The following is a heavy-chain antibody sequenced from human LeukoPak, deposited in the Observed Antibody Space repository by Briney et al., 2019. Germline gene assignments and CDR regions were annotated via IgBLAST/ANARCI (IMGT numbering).Heavy chain of an antibody. Sequence: GGSLRLSCAASGFTFSNFGMHWVRQAPGEGLEWVAFISYDGSEEFYADSVKGRFTISRDNAKNTLYLQMNSLRAEDTAVYYCARGGVYSYGLWGQGTLVTVSS. D-gene: IGHD5-18*01. V-gene: IGHV3-30*12. CDR2: ISYDGSEE. CDR3: ARGGVYSYGL. J-gene: IGHJ4*02. CDR1: GFTFSNFG.